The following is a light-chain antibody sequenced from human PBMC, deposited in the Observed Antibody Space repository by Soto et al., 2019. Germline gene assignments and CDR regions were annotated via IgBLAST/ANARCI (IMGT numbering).Light chain of an antibody. CDR3: QQRSNWPPYT. V-gene: IGKV3-11*01. Sequence: EIVLTQSPATLSLSPGERATLSCRASQSVSSYLAWYQQKPGQAHRLLIYDASNRAAGIPARFSGSASSTDFNLTIISLEPADFAVYYCQQRSNWPPYTFGQGTKLEIK. CDR2: DAS. J-gene: IGKJ2*01. CDR1: QSVSSY.